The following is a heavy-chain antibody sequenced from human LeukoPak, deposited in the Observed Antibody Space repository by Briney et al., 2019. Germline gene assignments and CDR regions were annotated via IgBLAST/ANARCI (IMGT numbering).Heavy chain of an antibody. CDR3: ATYFAGAETFDI. J-gene: IGHJ3*02. CDR1: GYNFPSYW. Sequence: GESLKISCKGSGYNFPSYWIAWVRQMLGKGLEWMGLIFPGDSDTKYSPSFQGHVIISADKSISTAYLQWSSLKASDTAMYYCATYFAGAETFDIWGQGTMVTVSS. V-gene: IGHV5-51*01. CDR2: IFPGDSDT. D-gene: IGHD3-16*01.